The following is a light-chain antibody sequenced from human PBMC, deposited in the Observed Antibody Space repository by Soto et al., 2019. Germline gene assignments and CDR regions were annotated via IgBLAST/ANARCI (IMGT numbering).Light chain of an antibody. CDR3: MQALQTRYT. CDR2: LGS. CDR1: QSLLHSNGYNY. Sequence: DIVMTQSPLSLPVTPGEPASISCRSSQSLLHSNGYNYLDWYLQKPGQSPQLLIYLGSNRASGVPNRFSGSGSGTDFPLKISRVGAEDVGVYYCMQALQTRYTFARGPSWRSN. V-gene: IGKV2-28*01. J-gene: IGKJ2*01.